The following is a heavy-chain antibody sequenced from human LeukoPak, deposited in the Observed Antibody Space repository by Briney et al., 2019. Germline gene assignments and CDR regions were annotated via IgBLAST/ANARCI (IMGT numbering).Heavy chain of an antibody. Sequence: SSETLSLTCTVSGYSISSGYFWGWIRQPPGKGLEWIGSIYHSGSTYYSPSLKSRVTISVDTSKNQFSLKLSSVTAADTAVYYCARQGPGWAIAAAGQFDYWGQGTLVTVSS. D-gene: IGHD6-13*01. CDR2: IYHSGST. V-gene: IGHV4-38-2*02. CDR3: ARQGPGWAIAAAGQFDY. CDR1: GYSISSGYF. J-gene: IGHJ4*02.